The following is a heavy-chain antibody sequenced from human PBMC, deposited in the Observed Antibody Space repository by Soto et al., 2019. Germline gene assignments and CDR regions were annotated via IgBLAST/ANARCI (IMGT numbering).Heavy chain of an antibody. CDR3: ARDPTGIAAAGYGNYYYYGMDV. V-gene: IGHV4-59*01. J-gene: IGHJ6*02. Sequence: SETLSLTCTVSGGSISSCYWSWIRQPPGKGLEWIGYIYYSGSTNYNPSLKSRVTISVDTSKNQFSLKLSSVTAADTAVYYCARDPTGIAAAGYGNYYYYGMDVWGQGTTVTVSS. CDR2: IYYSGST. D-gene: IGHD6-13*01. CDR1: GGSISSCY.